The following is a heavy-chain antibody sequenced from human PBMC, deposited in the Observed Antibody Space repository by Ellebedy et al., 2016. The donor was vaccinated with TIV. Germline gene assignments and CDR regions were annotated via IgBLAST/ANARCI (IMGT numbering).Heavy chain of an antibody. CDR2: IRSKANSYAT. J-gene: IGHJ6*02. V-gene: IGHV3-73*01. D-gene: IGHD7-27*01. CDR1: GFTFSGSA. CDR3: TSGDGVDA. Sequence: GESLKISCAASGFTFSGSAMHWVRQASGKGLEWVGRIRSKANSYATAYAASVKGRFTISREDSKNTAYLQMNSLKTEDTAVYYCTSGDGVDAWGQGTTVTVSS.